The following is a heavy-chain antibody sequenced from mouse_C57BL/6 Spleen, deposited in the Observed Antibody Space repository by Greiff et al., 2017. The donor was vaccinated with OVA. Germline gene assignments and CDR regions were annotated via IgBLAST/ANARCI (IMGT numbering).Heavy chain of an antibody. J-gene: IGHJ3*01. CDR2: INPNNGGT. CDR1: GYTFTDYN. V-gene: IGHV1-18*01. CDR3: ARLGAY. Sequence: VQLKESGPELVKPGASVKIPCKASGYTFTDYNMDWVKQSHGKSLEWIGDINPNNGGTIYNQKFKGKATLTVDKSSSTAYMELRSLTSEDTAVYYCARLGAYWGQGTLVTVSA.